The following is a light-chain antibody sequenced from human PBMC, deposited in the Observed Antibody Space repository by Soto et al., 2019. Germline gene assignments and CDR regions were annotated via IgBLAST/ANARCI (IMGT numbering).Light chain of an antibody. Sequence: EIVMTQSPATPSLSPGERATLSCRASQSVSSSFLSWYQQKPGQAPRLLIYGASTRAAGIPARFSGSGSGTDFTLTISSLQPEDFAVYYCQQDYNFWTFGQGTKVEIK. CDR1: QSVSSSF. CDR2: GAS. CDR3: QQDYNFWT. J-gene: IGKJ1*01. V-gene: IGKV3D-7*01.